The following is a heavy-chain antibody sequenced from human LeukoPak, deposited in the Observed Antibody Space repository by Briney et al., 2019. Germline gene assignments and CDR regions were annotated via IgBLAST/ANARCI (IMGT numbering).Heavy chain of an antibody. CDR1: GGSISSSSYY. J-gene: IGHJ5*02. V-gene: IGHV4-39*01. CDR2: IYYSGST. CDR3: ARCRDGTNKIIIWFDP. Sequence: TSETLSLTCTVSGGSISSSSYYWGWIRQPPGKGLEWIGSIYYSGSTYYNPSLKSRVTISVDTSKNQFSLKLSSVTAADTAVYYCARCRDGTNKIIIWFDPWGQGTLVTVSS. D-gene: IGHD5-24*01.